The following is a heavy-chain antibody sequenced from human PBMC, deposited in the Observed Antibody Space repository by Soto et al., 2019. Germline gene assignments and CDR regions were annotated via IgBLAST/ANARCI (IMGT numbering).Heavy chain of an antibody. Sequence: TSETLSLTCAVYGGSFSGYYWSWIRQPPGKGLEWIGEINHSGSTNYNPSLKSRVTISVDTSKNQFSLKLSSVTAADTAVYYCASRGYGDYYWYFDLWGRGTLVTVSS. D-gene: IGHD4-17*01. CDR3: ASRGYGDYYWYFDL. CDR1: GGSFSGYY. V-gene: IGHV4-34*01. J-gene: IGHJ2*01. CDR2: INHSGST.